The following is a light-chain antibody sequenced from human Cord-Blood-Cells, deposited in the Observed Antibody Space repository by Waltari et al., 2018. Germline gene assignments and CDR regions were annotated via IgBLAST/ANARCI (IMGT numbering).Light chain of an antibody. V-gene: IGLV2-23*01. CDR3: CSYAGSSTLV. CDR2: EGS. J-gene: IGLJ3*02. Sequence: QSALPQPASVSGSPGQSITISCTGPSSDVGSYNLVSWYQQHPGKAPKLMIYEGSKRPSGVSNRFSGSKSGNTASLTISGLQAEDEADYYCCSYAGSSTLVFGGGTKLTVL. CDR1: SSDVGSYNL.